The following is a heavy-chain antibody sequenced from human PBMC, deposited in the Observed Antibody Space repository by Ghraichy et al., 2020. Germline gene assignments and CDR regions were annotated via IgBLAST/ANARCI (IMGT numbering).Heavy chain of an antibody. CDR3: ARDGAGIAAAGTSDFDY. Sequence: LSLTCAASGFTFSSYAMHWVRQAPGKGLEWVAVISYDGSNKYYADSVKGRFTISRDNSKNTLYLQMNSLRAEDTAVYYCARDGAGIAAAGTSDFDYWGQGTLVTVSS. V-gene: IGHV3-30*04. CDR1: GFTFSSYA. J-gene: IGHJ4*02. CDR2: ISYDGSNK. D-gene: IGHD6-13*01.